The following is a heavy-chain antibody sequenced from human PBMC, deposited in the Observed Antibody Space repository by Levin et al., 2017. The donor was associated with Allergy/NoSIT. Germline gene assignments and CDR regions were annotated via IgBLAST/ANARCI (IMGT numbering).Heavy chain of an antibody. D-gene: IGHD5-24*01. CDR1: GFTFNHYG. V-gene: IGHV3-33*01. J-gene: IGHJ4*01. CDR2: IWYDGSKE. CDR3: GRDLSYNSLEF. Sequence: PGESLKISCVASGFTFNHYGMHWVRLAPGKGLEWVALIWYDGSKENYSDSVKGRFTISRDDSKNTLYLQMNSLRADDTAVYYCGRDLSYNSLEFWGQGTVVTVSS.